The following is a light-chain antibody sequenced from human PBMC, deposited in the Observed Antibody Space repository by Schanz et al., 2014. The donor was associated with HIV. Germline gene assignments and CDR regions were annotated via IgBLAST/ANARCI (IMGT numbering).Light chain of an antibody. V-gene: IGLV2-14*01. CDR2: DVN. CDR1: NSDVGGYDY. J-gene: IGLJ3*02. CDR3: SSHTGRSSWV. Sequence: QSALTQPASVSGSPGQSITISCTGTNSDVGGYDYVSWYQQHPGKAPKLIIYDVNYRPSGSSNRFSGSKSGNTASLTISGLQAEDEGDYYCSSHTGRSSWVFGGGTKLTVL.